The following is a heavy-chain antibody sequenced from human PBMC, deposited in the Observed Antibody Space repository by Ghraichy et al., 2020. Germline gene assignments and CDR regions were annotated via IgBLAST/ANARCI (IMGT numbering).Heavy chain of an antibody. D-gene: IGHD3-3*01. CDR1: GYTFTGYY. CDR3: ARDYGGGLEWLPKDY. J-gene: IGHJ4*02. V-gene: IGHV1-2*02. CDR2: INPNSGGT. Sequence: ASVKVSCKASGYTFTGYYMHWVRQAPVQGLEWMGWINPNSGGTNYAQKFQGRVTMTRDTSISTAYMELSRLRSDDTAVYYCARDYGGGLEWLPKDYWGQGTLVTVAS.